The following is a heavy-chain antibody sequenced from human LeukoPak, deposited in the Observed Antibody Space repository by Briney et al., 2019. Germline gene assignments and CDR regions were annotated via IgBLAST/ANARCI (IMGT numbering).Heavy chain of an antibody. V-gene: IGHV3-30*18. CDR1: GFTFSSYG. J-gene: IGHJ4*02. CDR2: ISYDGSNK. D-gene: IGHD6-19*01. Sequence: PGGSLRLSCAASGFTFSSYGMHWVRQAPGKGLEWVAVISYDGSNKYYADSVKGRFTISRDNSKNTLYLQMNSLRAEDTAVYYCAKDYRIAVAGPTLGLFDYWGQGTLVTVSS. CDR3: AKDYRIAVAGPTLGLFDY.